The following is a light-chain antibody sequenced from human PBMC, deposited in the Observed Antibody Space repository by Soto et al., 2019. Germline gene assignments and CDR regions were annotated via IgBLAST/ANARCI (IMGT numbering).Light chain of an antibody. Sequence: QSVLTQPPSVSGAPGQRVTISCTGSSSNIGAGHDVHWYQQLPGTAPKLLIYGNGNRPSGVPDRFSGSKSGTSASLAITGLQADAEADSYCQSYDSSLSGSEVFGTGTKVTVL. J-gene: IGLJ1*01. CDR1: SSNIGAGHD. V-gene: IGLV1-40*01. CDR3: QSYDSSLSGSEV. CDR2: GNG.